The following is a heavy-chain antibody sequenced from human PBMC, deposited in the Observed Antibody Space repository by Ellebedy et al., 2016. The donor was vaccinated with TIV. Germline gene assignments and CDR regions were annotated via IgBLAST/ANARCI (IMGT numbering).Heavy chain of an antibody. CDR1: GGSISSSSYY. Sequence: SETLSLTXTVSGGSISSSSYYWGWIRQPPGKGLEWIGSIYYSGSTYYNPSLKSRVTISVDTSKNQFSLKLSSVTAADTAVYYCAREPHMVRGVGNDAFDIWGQGTMVTVSS. V-gene: IGHV4-39*07. CDR3: AREPHMVRGVGNDAFDI. CDR2: IYYSGST. J-gene: IGHJ3*02. D-gene: IGHD3-10*01.